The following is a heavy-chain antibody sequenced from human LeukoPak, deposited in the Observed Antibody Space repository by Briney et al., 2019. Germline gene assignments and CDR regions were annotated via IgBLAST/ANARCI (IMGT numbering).Heavy chain of an antibody. CDR3: ARSTWNVVVINFDY. CDR2: IWYDGSNK. Sequence: GRSLRLSCAASGFTFSSYGMHWVRQAPGKGLEWVAVIWYDGSNKYYADSVKGLFTISRDNSKNTLYLQMNSLRAEDTAVYYCARSTWNVVVINFDYWGQGTLVTVSS. V-gene: IGHV3-33*01. D-gene: IGHD3-22*01. CDR1: GFTFSSYG. J-gene: IGHJ4*02.